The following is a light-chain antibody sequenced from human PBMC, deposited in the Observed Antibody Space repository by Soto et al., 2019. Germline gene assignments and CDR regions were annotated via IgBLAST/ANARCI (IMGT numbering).Light chain of an antibody. CDR1: QGLNF. Sequence: DIQMTQSPSSVSASVGYRFTITCRASQGLNFLAWYQKKPGKAPRLLIYEATNLQSGVPPRFRGSGYGTDLTLTISSLQNEDFATYFCQQANSFTITFGQGTRLEI. CDR2: EAT. J-gene: IGKJ5*01. CDR3: QQANSFTIT. V-gene: IGKV1-12*01.